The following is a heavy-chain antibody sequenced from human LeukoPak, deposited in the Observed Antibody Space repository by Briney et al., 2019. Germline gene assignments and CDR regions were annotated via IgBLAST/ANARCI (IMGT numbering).Heavy chain of an antibody. V-gene: IGHV4-59*12. Sequence: SETLSLTCTVSGGSISSYYGNWIRQPPGKGLEWIGYIYYSGSTNYNPSLKSRVTISVDTSKNQFSLKLSSVTAADTAVYYCARSDGYGLVGIWGQGTMVTVSS. D-gene: IGHD3-10*01. CDR2: IYYSGST. J-gene: IGHJ3*02. CDR1: GGSISSYY. CDR3: ARSDGYGLVGI.